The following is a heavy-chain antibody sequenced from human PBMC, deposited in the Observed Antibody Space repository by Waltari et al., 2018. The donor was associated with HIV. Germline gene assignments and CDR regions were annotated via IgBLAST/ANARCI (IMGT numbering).Heavy chain of an antibody. V-gene: IGHV4-39*01. Sequence: QLQLQESGPGLVKPSETLSLTCTVSGGSISSSSYYWGWIRQPPGKGLEWIGSIYYSGIPYYTPALKSRVTISVDTSKNQCSLKLSSVTAADTAVYYCARHSLTYYYDSSGYSVAFDYWGQGTLVTVSS. CDR3: ARHSLTYYYDSSGYSVAFDY. J-gene: IGHJ4*02. CDR2: IYYSGIP. CDR1: GGSISSSSYY. D-gene: IGHD3-22*01.